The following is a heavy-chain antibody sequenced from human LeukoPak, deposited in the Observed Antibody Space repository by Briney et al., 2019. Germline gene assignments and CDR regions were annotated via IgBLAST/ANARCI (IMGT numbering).Heavy chain of an antibody. CDR1: GYTFASYG. V-gene: IGHV1-18*01. Sequence: WASVKVSCKTSGYTFASYGVSWVRQAPGQGLEWMAWISPYNGNTNYAQKLQGRVTLTTDTSTSTAYMELRSLRSDDTAVYYCARGTDMSLWSGYYIGMDVWGQGTTVTVSS. CDR3: ARGTDMSLWSGYYIGMDV. J-gene: IGHJ6*02. CDR2: ISPYNGNT. D-gene: IGHD3-3*01.